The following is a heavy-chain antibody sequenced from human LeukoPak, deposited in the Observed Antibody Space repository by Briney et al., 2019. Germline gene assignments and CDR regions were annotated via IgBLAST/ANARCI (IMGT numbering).Heavy chain of an antibody. CDR2: ISYDGSNK. J-gene: IGHJ4*02. V-gene: IGHV3-30-3*01. Sequence: PGRSLGLSCAASGFTFSSYAMHWVRQAPGKGLEWVAVISYDGSNKYYADSVRGRFTISRDNSKNTLYLQMNSLRAEDTAVYYCARMRGRYCSSNGCYVEYWGQGALVTVSS. CDR3: ARMRGRYCSSNGCYVEY. D-gene: IGHD2-2*01. CDR1: GFTFSSYA.